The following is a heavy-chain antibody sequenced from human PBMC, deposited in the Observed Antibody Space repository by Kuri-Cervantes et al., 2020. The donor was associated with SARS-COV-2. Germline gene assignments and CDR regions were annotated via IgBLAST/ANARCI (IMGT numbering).Heavy chain of an antibody. CDR3: ARAPGRDCSSTSFYRVPDYYYMDV. CDR2: IRSKAYGGTT. J-gene: IGHJ6*03. Sequence: GGSLRLSCTASGFTFGDYAMSWFRQAPGKGLEWVGFIRSKAYGGTTEYAASVKGRFTISRDDSKSIAYLQMNSLKTEDTAVYYCARAPGRDCSSTSFYRVPDYYYMDVWGKGTTVTVSS. CDR1: GFTFGDYA. V-gene: IGHV3-49*03. D-gene: IGHD2-2*01.